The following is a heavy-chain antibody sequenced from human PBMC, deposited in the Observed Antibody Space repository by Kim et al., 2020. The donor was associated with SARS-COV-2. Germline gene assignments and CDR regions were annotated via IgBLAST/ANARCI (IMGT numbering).Heavy chain of an antibody. V-gene: IGHV3-53*04. J-gene: IGHJ3*02. CDR3: ARVPPAATIDAFDI. CDR1: GFTVSSNY. D-gene: IGHD6-25*01. Sequence: GGSLRLSCAASGFTVSSNYMSWVRQAPGKGLEWVSVIYSGGSTYYADSVKGRFTISRHNSKNTLYLQMNSLRAEDTAVYYCARVPPAATIDAFDIWGQGTMVTVSS. CDR2: IYSGGST.